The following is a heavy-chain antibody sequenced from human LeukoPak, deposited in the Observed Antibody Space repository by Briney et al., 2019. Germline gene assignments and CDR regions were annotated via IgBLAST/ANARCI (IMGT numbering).Heavy chain of an antibody. V-gene: IGHV4-30-2*01. CDR2: IYHSGST. J-gene: IGHJ5*02. CDR3: ARAEYYYDSSGYRASFDP. CDR1: GGSISSGGYS. Sequence: SETLSLTCAVSGGSISSGGYSWSWIRQPPGKGLEWIGYIYHSGSTYYNPSLKSRVTISVDRSKNQFSLKLSSVTAADTAVYYCARAEYYYDSSGYRASFDPWGQGTLVTVSS. D-gene: IGHD3-22*01.